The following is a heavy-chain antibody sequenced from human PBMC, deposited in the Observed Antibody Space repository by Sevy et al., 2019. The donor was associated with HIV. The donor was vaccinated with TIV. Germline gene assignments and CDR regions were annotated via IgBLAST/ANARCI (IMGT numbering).Heavy chain of an antibody. J-gene: IGHJ6*02. V-gene: IGHV1-2*06. CDR3: ASSTSSVVVPADYGMDV. D-gene: IGHD2-2*01. CDR2: INPNSGGT. CDR1: GYTFTGYY. Sequence: ASVKVSCKASGYTFTGYYMHWVRQAAGQGLEWMGRINPNSGGTNYAQKFQGRVTMTRDTSISTAYMELSRLRSDDTAVYYCASSTSSVVVPADYGMDVWGQGTTVTVSS.